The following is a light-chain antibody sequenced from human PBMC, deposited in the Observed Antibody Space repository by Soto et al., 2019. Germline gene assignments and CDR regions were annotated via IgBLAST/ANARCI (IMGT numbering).Light chain of an antibody. CDR3: QQYGSSPET. CDR1: QSVRSRY. J-gene: IGKJ1*01. Sequence: EIVLTQSPGTLSLSPGEGATLSCRASQSVRSRYLAWYQQKPGQAPRLLLYGASNRATDIPDRFSGSGSGTDFTLTISRLEPEDFAVYYCQQYGSSPETFGQGTKVEIK. CDR2: GAS. V-gene: IGKV3-20*01.